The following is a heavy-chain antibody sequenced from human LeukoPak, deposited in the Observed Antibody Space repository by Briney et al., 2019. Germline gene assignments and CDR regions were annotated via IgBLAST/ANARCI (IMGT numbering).Heavy chain of an antibody. V-gene: IGHV1-18*04. J-gene: IGHJ4*02. CDR1: GYTFTGYY. D-gene: IGHD3-16*02. CDR3: AREATNYDYVWGSYRYIDY. Sequence: ASVKVSCKASGYTFTGYYMHWVRQAPGQGLEWMGWISAYNGNTNYAQKLQGRVTMTTDTSTSTAYMELRSLRSDDTAVYYCAREATNYDYVWGSYRYIDYWGQGTLVTVSS. CDR2: ISAYNGNT.